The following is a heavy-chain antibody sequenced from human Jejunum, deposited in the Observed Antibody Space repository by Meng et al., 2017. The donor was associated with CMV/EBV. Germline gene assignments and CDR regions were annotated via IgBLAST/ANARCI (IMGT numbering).Heavy chain of an antibody. V-gene: IGHV3-30*03. CDR1: YA. CDR3: ATGGGLYCTVGSCYYPLDN. CDR2: ISYDDTNE. J-gene: IGHJ4*02. Sequence: YAMHWVRSAQGKGLVCVAIISYDDTNEHYAYSVKGLFTLSRDISTNTRYLQMNSLKRDDTAVYFCATGGGLYCTVGSCYYPLDNWGQGTLVTVSS. D-gene: IGHD2-15*01.